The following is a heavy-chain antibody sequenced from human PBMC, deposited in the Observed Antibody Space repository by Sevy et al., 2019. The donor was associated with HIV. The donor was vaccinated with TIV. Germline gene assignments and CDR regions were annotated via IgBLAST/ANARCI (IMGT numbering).Heavy chain of an antibody. CDR2: IKQDESEK. D-gene: IGHD2-21*01. Sequence: GGSLRLSCAASGFSFSTYWMHWVRQAPGKGLEWVANIKQDESEKYYVASVKGRFTISRDNAKNSVYLEMNSLRPEDTAIYYSPKGNCGSFDYWGQGTLVTVSS. CDR3: PKGNCGSFDY. V-gene: IGHV3-7*01. J-gene: IGHJ4*02. CDR1: GFSFSTYW.